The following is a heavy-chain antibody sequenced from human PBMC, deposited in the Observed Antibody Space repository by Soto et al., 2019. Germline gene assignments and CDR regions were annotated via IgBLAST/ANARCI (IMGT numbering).Heavy chain of an antibody. V-gene: IGHV1-69*06. CDR2: IIPVFNSP. CDR3: ATIGYNNALDV. CDR1: GGTFSSYA. J-gene: IGHJ6*02. Sequence: QVQLVQSGAEVKRPGSSVKVSCKASGGTFSSYAFSWVRQAPGQGLEWMGGIIPVFNSPSLAQNLHGRVTVTADKSTSTAYMALSALRCEDPAVYYCATIGYNNALDVWGQGTTVIAPS. D-gene: IGHD1-20*01.